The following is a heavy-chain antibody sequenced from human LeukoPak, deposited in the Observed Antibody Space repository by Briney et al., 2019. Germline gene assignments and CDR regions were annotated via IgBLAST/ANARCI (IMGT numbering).Heavy chain of an antibody. CDR1: GFTFSSYA. J-gene: IGHJ4*02. Sequence: PGGSLRLSCAASGFTFSSYAMSWVRQAPGKGLEWVSAISGSGGSTYYADSVKGRFAISRDNSKNTLYLQMNSLRAEDTAVYYCAKANYYDSSGYYYDYWGQGTLVTVSS. CDR3: AKANYYDSSGYYYDY. D-gene: IGHD3-22*01. V-gene: IGHV3-23*01. CDR2: ISGSGGST.